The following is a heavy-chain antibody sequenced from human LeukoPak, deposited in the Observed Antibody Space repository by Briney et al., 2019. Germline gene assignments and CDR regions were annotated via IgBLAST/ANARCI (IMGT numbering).Heavy chain of an antibody. CDR2: IIPIFGTA. CDR3: ARGVLNYYDSSGYLDY. V-gene: IGHV1-69*01. D-gene: IGHD3-22*01. Sequence: GGSLRLSCAGSGFTFSSFAISWVRQAPGQGLEWMGGIIPIFGTANYAQKFQGRVTITADESTSTAYMELSSLRSEDTAVYYCARGVLNYYDSSGYLDYWGQGTLVTVSS. J-gene: IGHJ4*02. CDR1: GFTFSSFA.